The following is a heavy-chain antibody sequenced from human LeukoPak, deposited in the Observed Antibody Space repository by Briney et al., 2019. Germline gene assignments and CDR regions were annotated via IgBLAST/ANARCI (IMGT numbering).Heavy chain of an antibody. CDR2: ISSSGSTI. J-gene: IGHJ4*02. CDR3: AGEGDSSSSDY. CDR1: GFTFSSYA. Sequence: GGSLRLSCAASGFTFSSYAMSWVRQAPGKGLEWVSYISSSGSTIYYADSVKGRFTISRDNAKNSLYLQMNSLRAEDTAVYYCAGEGDSSSSDYWGQGILVTVSS. V-gene: IGHV3-48*04. D-gene: IGHD6-6*01.